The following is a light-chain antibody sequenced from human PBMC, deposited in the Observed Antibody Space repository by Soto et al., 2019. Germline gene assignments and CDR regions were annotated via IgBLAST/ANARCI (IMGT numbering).Light chain of an antibody. J-gene: IGKJ3*01. V-gene: IGKV3-11*01. CDR1: QSVSSY. CDR3: QERSNWPLFT. Sequence: EIVLTQSPATLSLSPGERATLSCRASQSVSSYLAWYQQKPGQAPRLLIYDASNRATGIPARFGGSRFGTDFTLTISRLEREDFAVYYCQERSNWPLFTFGPGTKVGIK. CDR2: DAS.